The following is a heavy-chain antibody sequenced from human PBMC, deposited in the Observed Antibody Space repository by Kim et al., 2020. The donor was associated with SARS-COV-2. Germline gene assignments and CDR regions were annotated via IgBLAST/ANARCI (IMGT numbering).Heavy chain of an antibody. D-gene: IGHD1-26*01. CDR3: ASMGGGYYFDY. CDR1: GFTFSDYY. Sequence: GGSLRLSCAASGFTFSDYYMSWIRQAPGKGLEWVSYISSSSSYTKYAESVKGRFTISRDNARKSLYLQMNSLRADDTAVYYCASMGGGYYFDYWGQGTLVTVSS. J-gene: IGHJ4*02. CDR2: ISSSSSYT. V-gene: IGHV3-11*06.